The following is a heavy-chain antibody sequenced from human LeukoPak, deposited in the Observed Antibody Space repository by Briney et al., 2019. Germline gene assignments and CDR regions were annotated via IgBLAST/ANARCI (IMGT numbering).Heavy chain of an antibody. Sequence: TGGSLRLSCAASGFTFSSYAMHWVRQAPGKGLEYVSAISSNGGSTYYANSVKGRFTISRDNSKNTLFLQMNSLRAEDTALYYCTKFDYWGQGALVTVSS. CDR3: TKFDY. J-gene: IGHJ4*02. CDR2: ISSNGGST. V-gene: IGHV3-64*01. CDR1: GFTFSSYA.